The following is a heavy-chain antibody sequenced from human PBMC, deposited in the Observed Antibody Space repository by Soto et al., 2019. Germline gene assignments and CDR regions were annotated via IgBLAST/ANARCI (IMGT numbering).Heavy chain of an antibody. J-gene: IGHJ5*02. CDR2: IYKTGKT. V-gene: IGHV4-30-4*01. CDR1: GDFIGGGDYY. CDR3: ARSLSSSSGYFDP. D-gene: IGHD6-6*01. Sequence: PSETLSLTCDVSGDFIGGGDYYWTWIRQPPGKGLEYIGYIYKTGKTYYNPSLKSRPSISLDTSKSQFFLRLTSVTAADTAMYYCARSLSSSSGYFDPWGQGTLVTVSS.